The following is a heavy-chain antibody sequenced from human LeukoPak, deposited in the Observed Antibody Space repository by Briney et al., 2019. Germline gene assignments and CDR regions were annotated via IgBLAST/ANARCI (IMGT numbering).Heavy chain of an antibody. Sequence: PGGSLRLSCAPSGFTFNTYAMTWVRQTPGKGLEWVSAISASGGTTFYGDPVRGRFTVSRDNSKNTLYLQMTSLRAEDTAVYYCAKLGYYFDYWGQGTLVTVSS. D-gene: IGHD3-16*01. CDR2: ISASGGTT. CDR3: AKLGYYFDY. CDR1: GFTFNTYA. J-gene: IGHJ4*02. V-gene: IGHV3-23*01.